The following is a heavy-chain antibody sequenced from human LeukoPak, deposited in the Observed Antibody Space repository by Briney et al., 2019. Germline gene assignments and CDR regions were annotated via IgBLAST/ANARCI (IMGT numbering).Heavy chain of an antibody. Sequence: AGGSLRLSCTASGITFSNHAMHWIRQAPGKGLERVADISEDGSNEYYADSVKGRFTISRDKSKNTLYLQMNSLRTEDTAVYYCASGPEYYYETSRGWWGQGTLVTVSS. CDR1: GITFSNHA. J-gene: IGHJ4*02. V-gene: IGHV3-30*04. D-gene: IGHD3-22*01. CDR2: ISEDGSNE. CDR3: ASGPEYYYETSRGW.